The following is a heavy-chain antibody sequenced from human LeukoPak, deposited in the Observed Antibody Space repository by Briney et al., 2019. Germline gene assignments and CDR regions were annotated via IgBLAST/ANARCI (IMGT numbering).Heavy chain of an antibody. CDR1: GYTFTGYY. Sequence: GASVKVSCKASGYTFTGYYMHWVRQAPGQGLEWMGWMNPNSGNTGYAQKFQGRVTMTRNTSISTAYMELSSLRSEDTAVHYCASLRAYDFWSGYWYGMDVWGQGTTVTVSS. V-gene: IGHV1-8*02. CDR2: MNPNSGNT. D-gene: IGHD3-3*01. CDR3: ASLRAYDFWSGYWYGMDV. J-gene: IGHJ6*02.